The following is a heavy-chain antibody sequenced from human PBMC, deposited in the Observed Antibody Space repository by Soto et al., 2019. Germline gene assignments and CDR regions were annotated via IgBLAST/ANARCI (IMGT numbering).Heavy chain of an antibody. D-gene: IGHD3-22*01. V-gene: IGHV4-34*01. CDR2: INHSGRT. CDR1: GGSFSGYY. CDR3: ARGEIRGYDY. Sequence: NPSETLSLTCAVYGGSFSGYYWSWIRQPPGKGLEWIGEINHSGRTNYAPSLQSRVTLSLDTSENQFSLGLISVTAADTAIYYCARGEIRGYDYWGQGTLVTVS. J-gene: IGHJ4*02.